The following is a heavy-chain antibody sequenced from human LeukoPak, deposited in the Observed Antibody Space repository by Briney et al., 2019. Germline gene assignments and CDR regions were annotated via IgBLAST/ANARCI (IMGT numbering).Heavy chain of an antibody. CDR1: GYTFTSYG. CDR3: ARDRGVYGDYVVAKYYYYYYYMDV. J-gene: IGHJ6*03. V-gene: IGHV1-18*01. D-gene: IGHD4-17*01. CDR2: ISAYNGNT. Sequence: ASVKVSCKASGYTFTSYGISWVRQAPGQGLEWMGWISAYNGNTNYAQKLQGRVTMTTDTSTSTAYMELRSLRSDDTAVYYCARDRGVYGDYVVAKYYYYYYYMDVWGKGTTVTVSS.